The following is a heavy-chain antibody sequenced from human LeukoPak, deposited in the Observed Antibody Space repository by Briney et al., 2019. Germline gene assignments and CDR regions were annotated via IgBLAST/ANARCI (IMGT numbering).Heavy chain of an antibody. CDR3: AKGDRYYYYGMDV. CDR2: ISYDGSNK. CDR1: GFTFSSYG. V-gene: IGHV3-30*18. J-gene: IGHJ6*02. Sequence: GGSLGLSCVASGFTFSSYGMHWVRQAPGKGLEWVAVISYDGSNKYYADSVKGRFTISRDNSKNTLYLQMNSLRAEDTAVYYCAKGDRYYYYGMDVWGQGTTVTVSS.